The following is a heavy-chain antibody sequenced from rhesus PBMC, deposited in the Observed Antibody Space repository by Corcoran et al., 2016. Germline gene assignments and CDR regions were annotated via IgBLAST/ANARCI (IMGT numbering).Heavy chain of an antibody. D-gene: IGHD6-25*01. V-gene: IGHV4-122*02. CDR3: ARYGVIAAAGDS. J-gene: IGHJ6*01. CDR1: GGSISSGYYY. Sequence: QVQLQESGPGLVKPSETLSLTCAVSGGSISSGYYYWSWIRQPPGKGLEWIGYITYSGSTSYNPSLKSRVTISRDTSKNQCSLKLSSGTAADTAVYYCARYGVIAAAGDSWGQGVVVTVSS. CDR2: ITYSGST.